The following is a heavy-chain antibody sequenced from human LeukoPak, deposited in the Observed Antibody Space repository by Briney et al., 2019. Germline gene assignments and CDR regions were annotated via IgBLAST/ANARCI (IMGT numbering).Heavy chain of an antibody. Sequence: GGSLRLSCAASGFTFSSYWMHWVRQAPGKGLVWVSRINSDGSSTSYADPVKGRFTISRDNAKNTLYLQMNSLRAEDTAVYYCAKGGGYEAQYYYYYLDVWGKGTTVTISS. CDR2: INSDGSST. CDR1: GFTFSSYW. D-gene: IGHD5-12*01. J-gene: IGHJ6*03. CDR3: AKGGGYEAQYYYYYLDV. V-gene: IGHV3-74*01.